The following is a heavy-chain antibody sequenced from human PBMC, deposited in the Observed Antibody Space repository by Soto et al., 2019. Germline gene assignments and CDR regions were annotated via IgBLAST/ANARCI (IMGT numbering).Heavy chain of an antibody. Sequence: QVQLVQSGAEVKKPGASVKVSCKASGYTFTNYGINWVRQAPGQGLEWMGWISGNNGNTNYGQNLHGRVTMTTDTSTNTAYREVRILRSDDTAVYYCTRAAREFIGSDCSYWGQGTVVTVSS. J-gene: IGHJ4*02. CDR3: TRAAREFIGSDCSY. D-gene: IGHD1-26*01. V-gene: IGHV1-18*01. CDR1: GYTFTNYG. CDR2: ISGNNGNT.